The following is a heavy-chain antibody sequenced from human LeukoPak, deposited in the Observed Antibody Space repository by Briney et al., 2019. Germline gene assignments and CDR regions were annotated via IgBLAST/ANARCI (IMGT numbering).Heavy chain of an antibody. Sequence: AAVKVSRKGSGYTFTSYGISWVRQAPGQGLEWMGWISAYNGNTNYAQKLQGRVTMTTDTSTSTAYKELRSLRSDDTAVYYCARDAGITMVRGVYYYYGMDVWGKGTTVTVSS. J-gene: IGHJ6*04. CDR3: ARDAGITMVRGVYYYYGMDV. CDR1: GYTFTSYG. CDR2: ISAYNGNT. D-gene: IGHD3-10*01. V-gene: IGHV1-18*04.